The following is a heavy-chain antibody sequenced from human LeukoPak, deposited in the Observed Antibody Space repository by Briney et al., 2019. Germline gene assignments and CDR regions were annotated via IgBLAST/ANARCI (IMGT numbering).Heavy chain of an antibody. V-gene: IGHV3-7*03. CDR1: GFTFSSYW. Sequence: GGSLRLSCAASGFTFSSYWMSWVRQAPGKGLEWVANIKHDGSEKYYVDSVKGRFTISRDNAKSSMWLQMNSLRDEDTAFYYCARATHYYDSSGYDYWGQGTLVTVSS. J-gene: IGHJ4*02. CDR3: ARATHYYDSSGYDY. D-gene: IGHD3-22*01. CDR2: IKHDGSEK.